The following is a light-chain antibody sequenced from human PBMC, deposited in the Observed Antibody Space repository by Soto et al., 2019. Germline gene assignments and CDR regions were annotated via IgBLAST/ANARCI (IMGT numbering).Light chain of an antibody. V-gene: IGLV2-8*01. CDR1: SSDVGGSNY. J-gene: IGLJ2*01. CDR2: EVS. Sequence: QSALTQPPSASGSPGQSVTISCTGTSSDVGGSNYVSWYQQHPGKAPKLMICEVSKRPSGVPDRFAGSKSGNTPALTVSGLQTEDEADYYCSSYAGNNNVIFGGGTKLPVL. CDR3: SSYAGNNNVI.